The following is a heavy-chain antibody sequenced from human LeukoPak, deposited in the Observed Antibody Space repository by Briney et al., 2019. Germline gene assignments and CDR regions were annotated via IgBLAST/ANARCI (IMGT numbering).Heavy chain of an antibody. CDR3: ARGRGVYYYYMDV. CDR1: GGSFSGYY. CDR2: INHSGST. J-gene: IGHJ6*03. Sequence: SETLSLTCAVYGGSFSGYYWSWIRQPPGEGLEWIGEINHSGSTNYNPSLKSRVTISVDTSKNQFSLKLSSVTAADTAVYYCARGRGVYYYYMDVWGKGTTVTISS. V-gene: IGHV4-34*01.